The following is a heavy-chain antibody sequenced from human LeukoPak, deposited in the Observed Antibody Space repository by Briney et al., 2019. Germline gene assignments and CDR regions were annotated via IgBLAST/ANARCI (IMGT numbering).Heavy chain of an antibody. CDR3: ARTQYCSSTSCYFGYFDY. V-gene: IGHV4-61*01. CDR2: VYYNGST. J-gene: IGHJ4*02. D-gene: IGHD2-2*01. CDR1: GGSVSSASYY. Sequence: SETLSLTCTVSGGSVSSASYYWSWIRQPPGKGLEWIAYVYYNGSTNYNPSLKSRVTISLDTSKNQFSLKLSSVTAADTAVYYCARTQYCSSTSCYFGYFDYWGQGTLVTVSS.